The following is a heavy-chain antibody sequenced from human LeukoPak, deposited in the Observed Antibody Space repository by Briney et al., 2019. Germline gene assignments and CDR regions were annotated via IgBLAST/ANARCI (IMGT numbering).Heavy chain of an antibody. CDR1: GFTFSSYG. CDR2: ISYDGSNK. J-gene: IGHJ3*02. D-gene: IGHD5-12*01. Sequence: GGSLRLSCAASGFTFSSYGMHWVRQAPGKGLEWVAVISYDGSNKYYADSVKGRFTISRDNSKNTLYLQMNSLRAEDTAVYYCAKDSWLRLIGGAFDIWGQGTMVTVSS. V-gene: IGHV3-30*18. CDR3: AKDSWLRLIGGAFDI.